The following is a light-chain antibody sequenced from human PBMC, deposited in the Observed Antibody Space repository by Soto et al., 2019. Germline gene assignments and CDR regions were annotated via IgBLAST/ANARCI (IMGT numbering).Light chain of an antibody. Sequence: DIQMTQSPSTLSASVGDRVTITCRASQSISSWLAWYQQKPGKAPKLLIYKASSLESGVPSRFSGSGSGTEFTLTISSLQPDDFATYYCQQYNSYSFPVGGGTKVEIK. J-gene: IGKJ4*01. CDR3: QQYNSYSFP. CDR2: KAS. CDR1: QSISSW. V-gene: IGKV1-5*03.